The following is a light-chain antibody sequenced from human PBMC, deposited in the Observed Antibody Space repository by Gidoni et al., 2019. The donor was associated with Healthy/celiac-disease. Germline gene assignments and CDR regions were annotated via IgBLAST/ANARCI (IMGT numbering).Light chain of an antibody. J-gene: IGKJ2*01. CDR2: WAS. CDR3: QQYYSTWYT. Sequence: DIVMTQSPDSLAVSLGERATINCKSSQSVLYSSNNKNYLAWYQQKPGQPPKLLIYWASTRESGVPDRFSGSGSGTDFTLTIFSLQAEDVAVYYCQQYYSTWYTFXQXTKLEIK. V-gene: IGKV4-1*01. CDR1: QSVLYSSNNKNY.